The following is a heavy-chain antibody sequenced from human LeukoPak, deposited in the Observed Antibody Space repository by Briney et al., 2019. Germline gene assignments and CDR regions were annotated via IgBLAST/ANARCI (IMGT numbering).Heavy chain of an antibody. CDR2: INPSGGST. CDR3: AREGGGTEASSGWYRGGIDY. V-gene: IGHV1-46*01. CDR1: GYTFTSYY. Sequence: ASVKVSCKASGYTFTSYYMHWVRQAPGQGLEWMGIINPSGGSTSYAQKFQGRVTMTRDTSTSTVYIELSSLRSEDTAVYYCAREGGGTEASSGWYRGGIDYWGQGTLVTVSS. D-gene: IGHD6-19*01. J-gene: IGHJ4*02.